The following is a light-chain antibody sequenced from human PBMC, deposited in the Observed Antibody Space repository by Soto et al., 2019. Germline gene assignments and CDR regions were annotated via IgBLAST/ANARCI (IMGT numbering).Light chain of an antibody. CDR3: QHYGSSFPIT. CDR2: GAS. CDR1: QNIYSN. V-gene: IGKV3-20*01. Sequence: IVMTQSPATLSVPPGERATLSCRASQNIYSNVAWYQQKPGQAPRLIIYGASSRAAGIPDRFSGSGSGTDFTLTISSLEPEDFAVYYCQHYGSSFPITFGQGTRLEIK. J-gene: IGKJ5*01.